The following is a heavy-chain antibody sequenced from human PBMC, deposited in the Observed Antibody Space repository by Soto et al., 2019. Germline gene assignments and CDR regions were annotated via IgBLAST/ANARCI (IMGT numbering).Heavy chain of an antibody. Sequence: EVQLVESGGGLVQPGGSLRLSCVASGFDFNRYSMNWVRQAPGKGLEWISYINSGSTSVFYADSVRGRFTISRDNAKNSLYLQIISLRAEDTAVYYCTSSTSPYVYWGQGTLVTVSS. CDR2: INSGSTSV. CDR1: GFDFNRYS. V-gene: IGHV3-48*04. J-gene: IGHJ4*02. D-gene: IGHD2-2*01. CDR3: TSSTSPYVY.